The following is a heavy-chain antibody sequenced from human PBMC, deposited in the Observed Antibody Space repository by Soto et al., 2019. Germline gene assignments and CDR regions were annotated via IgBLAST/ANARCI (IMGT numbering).Heavy chain of an antibody. CDR1: GYTFTSYG. CDR2: ISAYNGNT. V-gene: IGHV1-18*04. D-gene: IGHD3-3*01. Sequence: ASVKVSCKASGYTFTSYGISWVRQAPGQGLEWMGWISAYNGNTNYAQKLQGRVTMTTDTSTSTAYMELRSLRSDDTAVYYCARDYDFWSGQHDYYYYGMDVWGQGTKVTVYS. CDR3: ARDYDFWSGQHDYYYYGMDV. J-gene: IGHJ6*02.